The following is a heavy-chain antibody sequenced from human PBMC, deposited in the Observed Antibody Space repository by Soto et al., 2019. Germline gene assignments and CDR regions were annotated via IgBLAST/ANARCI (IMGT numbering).Heavy chain of an antibody. CDR1: GDSVSSSSAA. J-gene: IGHJ6*02. D-gene: IGHD5-18*01. CDR3: ARGTALLGV. CDR2: XYXRXXXSX. Sequence: SQTLSLTCAISGDSVSSSSAAWNWIRQSPSRGXDXLXXXYXRXXXSXXXTVSVKSRITINPDTSKNQFSLQLNSVPPEDTAVYYCARGTALLGVWGQGTTVTVSS. V-gene: IGHV6-1*01.